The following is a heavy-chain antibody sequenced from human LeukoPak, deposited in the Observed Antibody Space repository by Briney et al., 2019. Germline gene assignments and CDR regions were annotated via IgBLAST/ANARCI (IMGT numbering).Heavy chain of an antibody. CDR3: AKDLSKHYYYGMDV. Sequence: GGSLRLSCAASGFTFSSYGMHWVRQAPGKGLEWVAVIWFVGSNKYYADSVEGRFTISRDNSKNTLYLQMNGLRAEATAVYYCAKDLSKHYYYGMDVWGRGTTVTVSS. CDR2: IWFVGSNK. CDR1: GFTFSSYG. V-gene: IGHV3-33*06. J-gene: IGHJ6*02. D-gene: IGHD4-11*01.